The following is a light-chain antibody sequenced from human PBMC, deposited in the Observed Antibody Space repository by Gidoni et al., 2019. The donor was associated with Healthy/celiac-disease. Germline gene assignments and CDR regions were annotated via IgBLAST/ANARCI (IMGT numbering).Light chain of an antibody. CDR3: QQYKNWPPYT. Sequence: EIVMTQSPATLSVSPGERATISCRASQSVSSNLAWYQQKPGQAHRLLIYGASTRATGIPARFSGSGSGTEFTLTISSLQSEDFAVYYCQQYKNWPPYTFGQGTKLEIK. J-gene: IGKJ2*01. CDR2: GAS. V-gene: IGKV3-15*01. CDR1: QSVSSN.